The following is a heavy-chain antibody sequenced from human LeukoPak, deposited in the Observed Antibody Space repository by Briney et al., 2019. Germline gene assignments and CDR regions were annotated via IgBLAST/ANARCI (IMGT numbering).Heavy chain of an antibody. D-gene: IGHD1-14*01. CDR1: GFTFSTLT. V-gene: IGHV3-30-3*01. J-gene: IGHJ4*02. CDR2: ISHEGSIQ. CDR3: VGDRIPGPPDYFDY. Sequence: PGRSLRLSCAASGFTFSTLTMYWVSQAPGKGLEWVAVISHEGSIQYYADSVRGRFTISRDNSKKTVSLQMNSLRGEDTAVYFCVGDRIPGPPDYFDYWGQGTLVTVSS.